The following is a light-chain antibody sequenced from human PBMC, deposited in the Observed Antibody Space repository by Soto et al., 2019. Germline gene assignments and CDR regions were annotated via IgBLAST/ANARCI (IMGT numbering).Light chain of an antibody. CDR2: GAS. V-gene: IGKV3-20*01. CDR1: QSFNSIY. CDR3: QQYNNWPPTT. J-gene: IGKJ5*01. Sequence: IVLTQSPGTLSLSPGERATLSCRASQSFNSIYLAWYQQKPGQAPRLLIYGASSRATGIPDRFSGSGSGTDFTLTISRLEPEDFAVYYCQQYNNWPPTTFGQGTRLEIK.